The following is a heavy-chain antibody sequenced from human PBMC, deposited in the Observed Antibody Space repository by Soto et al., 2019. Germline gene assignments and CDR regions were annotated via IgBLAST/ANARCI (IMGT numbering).Heavy chain of an antibody. V-gene: IGHV3-23*01. Sequence: GGSLRLSCAASGFTFSSYAMIWVRQAPGKGLEWVSAISGSGGSTYYADSVKGRFTISRDNSKNTLYLQMNSLGAEDTAVYYCASPGIAVAGPFGYWGQGTLVTVSS. J-gene: IGHJ4*02. D-gene: IGHD6-19*01. CDR1: GFTFSSYA. CDR3: ASPGIAVAGPFGY. CDR2: ISGSGGST.